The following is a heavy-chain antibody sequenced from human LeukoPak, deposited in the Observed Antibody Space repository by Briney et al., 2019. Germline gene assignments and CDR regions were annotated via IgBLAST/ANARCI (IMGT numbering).Heavy chain of an antibody. CDR3: ARVLPNRLLWFGVRAGWFDP. Sequence: SETLSLTCTVSGGSISLYYWSWIRQPPGKGLEWIGYIYYSGCTNYNASLKSRVTISVDTSKNQFSLKLSSVTAADTAVYYCARVLPNRLLWFGVRAGWFDPWGQGTLVTVSS. D-gene: IGHD3-10*01. CDR2: IYYSGCT. CDR1: GGSISLYY. V-gene: IGHV4-59*01. J-gene: IGHJ5*02.